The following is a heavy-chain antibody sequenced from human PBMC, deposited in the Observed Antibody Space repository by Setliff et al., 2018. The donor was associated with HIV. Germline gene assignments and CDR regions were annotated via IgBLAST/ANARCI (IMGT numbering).Heavy chain of an antibody. V-gene: IGHV4-34*01. J-gene: IGHJ3*02. D-gene: IGHD4-17*01. CDR1: GGSFTDIGGSFTDYY. CDR2: INHSGST. Sequence: PSETLSLTCAVFGGSFTDIGGSFTDYYWIWIRQPPGKGLEWIGEINHSGSTHYNPSLKSRFTISVDTSKNQLSLKLSSLTAADTAVYYCARDRPPSTVDMLGAFDRWGQGTMVTVSS. CDR3: ARDRPPSTVDMLGAFDR.